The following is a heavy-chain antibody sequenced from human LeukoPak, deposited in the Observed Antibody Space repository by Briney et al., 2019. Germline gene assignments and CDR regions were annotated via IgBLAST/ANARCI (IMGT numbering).Heavy chain of an antibody. CDR1: GFTFSNYA. D-gene: IGHD3-10*01. CDR2: ISYDGNNK. Sequence: PGRSLRLSCAASGFTFSNYALHCVRQAPGKGLGWVTVISYDGNNKYYADSVTGRFTISRDNSKNTLYLQMNSLRTEDTAVYYCARGGDYGSGSFRGRHFDYWGQGTLVTVSS. J-gene: IGHJ4*02. CDR3: ARGGDYGSGSFRGRHFDY. V-gene: IGHV3-30-3*01.